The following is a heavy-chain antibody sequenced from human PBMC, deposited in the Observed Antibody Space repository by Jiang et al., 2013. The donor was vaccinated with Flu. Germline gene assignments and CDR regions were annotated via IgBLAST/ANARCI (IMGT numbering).Heavy chain of an antibody. J-gene: IGHJ4*02. Sequence: VQLVESGGGVVQPGRSLRLSCAASGFTFSSYGMHWVRQAPGKGLEWVAVISYDGSNKYYADSVKGRFTISRDNSKNTLYLQMNSLRAEDTAVYYCAKDEGGPLSSSSWYVPTFDYWGQGTLVTVSS. CDR1: GFTFSSYG. D-gene: IGHD6-13*01. CDR2: ISYDGSNK. V-gene: IGHV3-30*18. CDR3: AKDEGGPLSSSSWYVPTFDY.